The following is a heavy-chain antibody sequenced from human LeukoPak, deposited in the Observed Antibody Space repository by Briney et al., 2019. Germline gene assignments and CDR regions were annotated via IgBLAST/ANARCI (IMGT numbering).Heavy chain of an antibody. J-gene: IGHJ4*02. D-gene: IGHD3-9*01. CDR3: AHVYYDILTGYPGTEYFDY. CDR2: IYWNDDK. V-gene: IGHV2-5*01. Sequence: SGPTLVNPTQTLTLTCTFSGFSLSTSGVGVGWIRLPPGKALEWLALIYWNDDKRYSPSLKSRLTITKDTSKNQVVLTMTNMDPVDTATYYCAHVYYDILTGYPGTEYFDYWGQGTLVTVSS. CDR1: GFSLSTSGVG.